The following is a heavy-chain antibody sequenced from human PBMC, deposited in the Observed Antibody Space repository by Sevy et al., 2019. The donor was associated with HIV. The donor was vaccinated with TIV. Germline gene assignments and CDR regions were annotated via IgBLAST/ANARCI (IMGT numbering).Heavy chain of an antibody. CDR2: ISSSGST. V-gene: IGHV4-39*01. D-gene: IGHD6-19*01. J-gene: IGHJ4*02. Sequence: SETLSLTCSVSGDSITRSAYYWAWIRQPPGKGLEWIGSISSSGSTYHNASLKGRLTMAVDTSKSQFSLTLESVTAADTAVYYCARRSAGQWPAVYYFDSWGQGTLVTVSS. CDR3: ARRSAGQWPAVYYFDS. CDR1: GDSITRSAYY.